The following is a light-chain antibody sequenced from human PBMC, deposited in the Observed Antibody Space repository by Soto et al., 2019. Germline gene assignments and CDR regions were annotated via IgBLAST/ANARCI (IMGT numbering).Light chain of an antibody. J-gene: IGKJ1*01. CDR1: QSVGSSY. Sequence: EIVLTQSPGTLSLSPGERATLSCWASQSVGSSYLAWYQHKPGQAPRILIYGASSRATGIPDRFSGSGSGTDFTLTISRLEPEDFGVYYCQQYAGSPWTFGQGTKVEIK. V-gene: IGKV3-20*01. CDR3: QQYAGSPWT. CDR2: GAS.